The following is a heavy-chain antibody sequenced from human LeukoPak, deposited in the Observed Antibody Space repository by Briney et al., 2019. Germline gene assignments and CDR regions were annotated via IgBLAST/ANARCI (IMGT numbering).Heavy chain of an antibody. V-gene: IGHV4-39*07. Sequence: PSETLSLTCTVSGGSISSSSYYWGWIRQPPGKGLEWIGSIYYSGSTYYNPSLKSRVTISVDTSKNQFSLKLSSVTAADTAVYYCARDLVGTFDYWGQGTLVTVSS. D-gene: IGHD5-12*01. CDR1: GGSISSSSYY. J-gene: IGHJ4*02. CDR2: IYYSGST. CDR3: ARDLVGTFDY.